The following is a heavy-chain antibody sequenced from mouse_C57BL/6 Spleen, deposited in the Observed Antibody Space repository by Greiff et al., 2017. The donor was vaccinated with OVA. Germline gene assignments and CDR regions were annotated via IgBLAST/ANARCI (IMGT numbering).Heavy chain of an antibody. CDR2: IRLKSDNYAT. CDR1: GFTFSNYW. CDR3: PLFMDY. Sequence: EVKLEESGGGLVQPGGSMKLSCVASGFTFSNYWMNWVHQSPEQGLEWVAQIRLKSDNYATNYAVSVKGRFTIYRSECKSSVYLQMNNVRAEVTGIYYCPLFMDYWGQGTSVTVSS. V-gene: IGHV6-3*01. J-gene: IGHJ4*01.